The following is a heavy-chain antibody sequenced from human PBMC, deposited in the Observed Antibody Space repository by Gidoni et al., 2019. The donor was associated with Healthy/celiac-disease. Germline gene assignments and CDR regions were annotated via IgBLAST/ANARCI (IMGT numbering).Heavy chain of an antibody. Sequence: QAQLVQSGSELKKPGASVKASCTASGYTFNSHPMNWRRQAPGQGLEWMGWINTNTGNPTFAQGFTGRFVFSLDTSVSTAYLQISSLKAEDTAVYYCARGARFLEWSDLSDDWFDPWGQGTLVTVSS. V-gene: IGHV7-4-1*02. CDR1: GYTFNSHP. D-gene: IGHD3-3*01. J-gene: IGHJ5*02. CDR2: INTNTGNP. CDR3: ARGARFLEWSDLSDDWFDP.